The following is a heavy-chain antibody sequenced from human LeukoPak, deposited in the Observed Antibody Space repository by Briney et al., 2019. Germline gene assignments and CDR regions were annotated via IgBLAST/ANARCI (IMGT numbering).Heavy chain of an antibody. J-gene: IGHJ5*02. Sequence: GESLKISCKGSEYSFANYWIGWVRQLPGKGLEYMGIIYPADSHTRYSPSFEGQVTISADKSIATAYVQWGSLKASDTAMYYCARLKNSGYDLTANWFDPWGQGTLVTVSS. D-gene: IGHD5-12*01. CDR2: IYPADSHT. CDR1: EYSFANYW. V-gene: IGHV5-51*01. CDR3: ARLKNSGYDLTANWFDP.